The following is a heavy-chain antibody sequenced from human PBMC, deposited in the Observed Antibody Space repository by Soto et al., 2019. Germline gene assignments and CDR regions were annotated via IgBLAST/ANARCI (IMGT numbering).Heavy chain of an antibody. CDR1: GYTLTELS. CDR2: FDPEDGET. V-gene: IGHV1-24*01. CDR3: ATYHGRVAVAGNYYGMDV. Sequence: GASVKVSGKVSGYTLTELSMHWVRQAPGKGLEWMGGFDPEDGETIYAQKFQGRVTMTEDTSTDTAYMELSSLRSEDTAVYYCATYHGRVAVAGNYYGMDVWGQGPTVTVSS. D-gene: IGHD6-19*01. J-gene: IGHJ6*02.